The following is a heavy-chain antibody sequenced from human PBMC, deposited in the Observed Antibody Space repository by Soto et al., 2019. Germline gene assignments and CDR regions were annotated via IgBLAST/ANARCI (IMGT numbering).Heavy chain of an antibody. D-gene: IGHD6-13*01. CDR2: IYHSGST. CDR3: ATLLIAAGRDY. CDR1: GGSISSSNW. V-gene: IGHV4-4*02. J-gene: IGHJ4*02. Sequence: AETLSLTCAVSGGSISSSNWWSWVRQPPGKGLEWIGEIYHSGSTNYNPSLKSRVTISVDKSKNQFSLKLSSVTAADTAVYYCATLLIAAGRDYWGQGTLVTVSS.